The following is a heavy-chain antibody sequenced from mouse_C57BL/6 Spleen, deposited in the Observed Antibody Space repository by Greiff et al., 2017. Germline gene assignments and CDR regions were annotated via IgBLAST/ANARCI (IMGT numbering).Heavy chain of an antibody. V-gene: IGHV5-9-1*02. D-gene: IGHD1-1*01. J-gene: IGHJ1*03. CDR1: GFTFSSYA. CDR3: TRDSTTVVATDWYFDV. CDR2: ISSGGDYI. Sequence: DVMLVESGEGLVKPGGSLKLSCAASGFTFSSYAMSWVRQTPEKRLEWVAYISSGGDYIYYADTVKGRFTISRDNARNTLYLQMSSLKSEDTAMYYCTRDSTTVVATDWYFDVWGTGTTVTVSS.